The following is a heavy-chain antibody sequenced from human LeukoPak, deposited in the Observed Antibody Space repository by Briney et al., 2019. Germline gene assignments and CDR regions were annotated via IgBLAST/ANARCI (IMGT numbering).Heavy chain of an antibody. Sequence: ASVKVSCKASGYTFTSYYMHWVRQAPGQGLEWMGIIDPSGGSTSYAQKFQGRVTMTRDMSTSTVYMELSSLRSEDTAVYYCASAVVYSNYDYWGQGTLVTVSS. CDR3: ASAVVYSNYDY. CDR2: IDPSGGST. V-gene: IGHV1-46*01. J-gene: IGHJ4*02. CDR1: GYTFTSYY. D-gene: IGHD4-11*01.